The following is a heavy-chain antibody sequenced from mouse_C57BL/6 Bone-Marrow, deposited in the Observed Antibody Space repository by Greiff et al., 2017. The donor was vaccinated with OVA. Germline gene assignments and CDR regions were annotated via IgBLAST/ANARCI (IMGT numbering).Heavy chain of an antibody. D-gene: IGHD1-1*01. V-gene: IGHV5-4*03. Sequence: EVKLVESGGGLVKPGGSLKLSCAASGFTFSSYAMSWVRQTPEKRLEWVATISDGGSYTYYPDNVKGRFTISRDNAKNNLYLQMSHLKSEDTAMYYCAIITPYYYAMDYWGQGTSVTVSS. CDR2: ISDGGSYT. CDR1: GFTFSSYA. J-gene: IGHJ4*01. CDR3: AIITPYYYAMDY.